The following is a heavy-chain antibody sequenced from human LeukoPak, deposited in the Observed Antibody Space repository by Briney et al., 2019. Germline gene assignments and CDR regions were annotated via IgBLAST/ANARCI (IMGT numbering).Heavy chain of an antibody. V-gene: IGHV3-53*01. CDR1: GFSGSSHY. J-gene: IGHJ4*02. D-gene: IGHD3-9*01. CDR3: ARDGGSRILAFDY. CDR2: IYSGDKT. Sequence: GGSLRLSCAASGFSGSSHYMSWVSQALGKGLESVSIIYSGDKTYYTDSVKGRFTVSRDNSKNTVYLQMSSLRPDDTAVYYCARDGGSRILAFDYWGQGTLVTVSS.